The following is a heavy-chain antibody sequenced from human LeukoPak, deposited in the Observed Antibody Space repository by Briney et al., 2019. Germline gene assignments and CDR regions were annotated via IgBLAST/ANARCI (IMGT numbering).Heavy chain of an antibody. D-gene: IGHD3-22*01. V-gene: IGHV3-23*01. J-gene: IGHJ4*02. CDR1: GFTFSNYA. CDR2: ISGSGGST. CDR3: AKGGDYDSSGYYYGDFDY. Sequence: GGSLRLSCAASGFTFSNYAMSWVRQAPGKGLEWVSAISGSGGSTYYADSVKGRFTISRDNSKNTLYLQMNSLRAEDTAVYYCAKGGDYDSSGYYYGDFDYWGQGTLVTVSS.